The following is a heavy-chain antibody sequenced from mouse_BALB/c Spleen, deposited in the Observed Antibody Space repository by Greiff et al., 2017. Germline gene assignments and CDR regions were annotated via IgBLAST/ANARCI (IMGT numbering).Heavy chain of an antibody. V-gene: IGHV8-12*01. CDR2: IYWDDDK. D-gene: IGHD1-1*01. CDR1: GFSLSTSGMG. CDR3: ARRVIPTVVATKDAMDY. Sequence: QVQLKQSGPGILQPSQTLSLTCSFSGFSLSTSGMGVSWIRQPSGKGLEWLAHIYWDDDKRYNPSLKSRLTISKDTSRNQVFLKITSVDTADTATYYCARRVIPTVVATKDAMDYWGQGTSVTVSS. J-gene: IGHJ4*01.